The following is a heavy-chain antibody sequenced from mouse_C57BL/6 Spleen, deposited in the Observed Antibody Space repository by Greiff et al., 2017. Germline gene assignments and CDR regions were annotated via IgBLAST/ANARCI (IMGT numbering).Heavy chain of an antibody. CDR3: ERSGLYYGSSYGYLDV. CDR1: GYAFSSYW. V-gene: IGHV1-80*01. D-gene: IGHD1-1*01. Sequence: QVQLQESGAELVKPGASVKISCKASGYAFSSYWRNWVKQRPGKGLEWIGQIYPGDGDTNYNGKFKGKATLTADKSSSTAYMQLSSLTSEDSAVYFCERSGLYYGSSYGYLDVWGTGTTVTVSS. CDR2: IYPGDGDT. J-gene: IGHJ1*03.